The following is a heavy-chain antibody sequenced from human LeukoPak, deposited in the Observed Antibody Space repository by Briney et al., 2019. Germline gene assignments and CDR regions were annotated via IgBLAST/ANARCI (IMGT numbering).Heavy chain of an antibody. J-gene: IGHJ4*02. D-gene: IGHD4-17*01. V-gene: IGHV3-30-3*01. CDR1: GFTFRNYA. CDR2: ISSDGTNK. Sequence: GGSLRLSCAASGFTFRNYAIHWVRQAPGKGLEWVAVISSDGTNKNYADSVKGRFTISRDKAKNTVYLQVNSLRSEDTAVYYCARDPVTTWGYFDYWGQGTLVAVSS. CDR3: ARDPVTTWGYFDY.